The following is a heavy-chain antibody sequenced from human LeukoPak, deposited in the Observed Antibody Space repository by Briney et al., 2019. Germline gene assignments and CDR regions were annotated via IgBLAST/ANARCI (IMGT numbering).Heavy chain of an antibody. CDR2: INPSGGST. V-gene: IGHV1-46*01. J-gene: IGHJ5*02. D-gene: IGHD2-21*02. Sequence: ASVKVSCKASGYTFTSYYMHWVRQAPGQGLEWMGIINPSGGSTSYAQKFQGRVTMTRDTSTSTVYMELSSLRSEDTAVYYCARAGCGGDCYYSNHLGLGWFDPWGQGTLVTVSS. CDR1: GYTFTSYY. CDR3: ARAGCGGDCYYSNHLGLGWFDP.